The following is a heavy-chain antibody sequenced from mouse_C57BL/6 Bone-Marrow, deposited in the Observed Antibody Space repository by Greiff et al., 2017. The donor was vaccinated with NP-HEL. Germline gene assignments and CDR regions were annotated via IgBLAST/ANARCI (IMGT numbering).Heavy chain of an antibody. CDR3: ARDDGDDYYAMDY. CDR2: INPNNGGT. J-gene: IGHJ4*01. CDR1: GYTFTDYY. Sequence: EVQLQQSGPELVKPGASVKISCKASGYTFTDYYMNWVKQSHGKSLEWIGDINPNNGGTSYNQKFKGKATLTVDKSSSTAYMELRSLTSEDSAVYYCARDDGDDYYAMDYWGQGTSVTVSS. D-gene: IGHD2-13*01. V-gene: IGHV1-26*01.